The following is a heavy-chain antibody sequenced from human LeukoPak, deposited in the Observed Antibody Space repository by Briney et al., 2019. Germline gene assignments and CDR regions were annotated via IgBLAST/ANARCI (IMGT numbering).Heavy chain of an antibody. D-gene: IGHD2-15*01. CDR1: GGSFSGYY. J-gene: IGHJ6*03. CDR3: ASWPRVVLDHYYYYYMDV. Sequence: SSETLSLTCAVYGGSFSGYYWSWIRQPPGKGLEWIGEINHSGSTNYNPSLKSRVTISVDTSKNQFSLKLSSVTAADTAVYYCASWPRVVLDHYYYYYMDVWGKGTTVTVSS. V-gene: IGHV4-34*01. CDR2: INHSGST.